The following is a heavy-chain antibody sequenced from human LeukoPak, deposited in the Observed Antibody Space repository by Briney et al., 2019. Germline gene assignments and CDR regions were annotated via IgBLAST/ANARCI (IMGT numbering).Heavy chain of an antibody. V-gene: IGHV4-59*01. CDR2: IYYSGST. J-gene: IGHJ4*02. CDR3: ARATYYDILTGYGVPANFDY. Sequence: SETLSLTCTVSGGSISSYYWSWIRQPPGKGLEWIGYIYYSGSTNYNPSLKSRVTISVDTSKNQFSLKLSSVTAADTAVYYCARATYYDILTGYGVPANFDYWGQGTLVTVSS. CDR1: GGSISSYY. D-gene: IGHD3-9*01.